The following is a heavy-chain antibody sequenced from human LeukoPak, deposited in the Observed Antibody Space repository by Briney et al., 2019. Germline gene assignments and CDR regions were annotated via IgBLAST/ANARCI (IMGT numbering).Heavy chain of an antibody. D-gene: IGHD2-2*01. V-gene: IGHV3-21*01. CDR2: ISSSSSYI. CDR3: ASIYCSSTSCYSADY. Sequence: GGSLKLSCAASGFTFSSYSMNWVRQAPGKGLEWVSSISSSSSYIYYADSVKGRFTISRDNAKNSLYLQMNSLRAEDTAVYYCASIYCSSTSCYSADYWGQGTLVTVSS. J-gene: IGHJ4*02. CDR1: GFTFSSYS.